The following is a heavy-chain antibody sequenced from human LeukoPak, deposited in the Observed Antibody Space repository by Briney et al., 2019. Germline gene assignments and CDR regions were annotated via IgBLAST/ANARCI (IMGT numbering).Heavy chain of an antibody. J-gene: IGHJ4*02. CDR3: ATDRDNSDWQKRFDS. CDR1: GFTFSTDW. Sequence: GESLRLSCAASGFTFSTDWMNWYRQAPGKGLEWVGNINQDASEINYVDSVRGRFTISRDNAKNSLHLQMNSLRAEDTAVYYCATDRDNSDWQKRFDSWGQGTLVTVTP. D-gene: IGHD2-21*02. CDR2: INQDASEI. V-gene: IGHV3-7*01.